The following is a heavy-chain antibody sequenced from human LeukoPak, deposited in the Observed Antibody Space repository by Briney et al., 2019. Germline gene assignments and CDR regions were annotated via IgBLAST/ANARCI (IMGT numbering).Heavy chain of an antibody. Sequence: GGPLRLSCAASRFTVTNNYMSWVRQAPGKGLEWVSVIYNGDNTNYADSVKGRFTISRDHSQNTLFLHMNGLRAEDTAVYFCARASQWLAFDNWGQGTLVTVSS. CDR1: RFTVTNNY. CDR3: ARASQWLAFDN. J-gene: IGHJ4*02. CDR2: IYNGDNT. V-gene: IGHV3-66*01. D-gene: IGHD6-19*01.